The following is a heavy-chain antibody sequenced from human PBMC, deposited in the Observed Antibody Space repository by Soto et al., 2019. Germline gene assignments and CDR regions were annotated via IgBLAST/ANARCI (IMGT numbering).Heavy chain of an antibody. CDR3: ARAPYYYESPDRYFQL. J-gene: IGHJ1*01. CDR2: IIPILGIT. Sequence: QVQLVQSGAEVKKPGSSVKVSCKSSGGTFSSSTFTWVRQAPGQGLEWMGRIIPILGITNYAQKFQGRVTINADKSTSTFYMDLSSLRSDDTAVYYCARAPYYYESPDRYFQLWGQGTLVTVSS. CDR1: GGTFSSST. D-gene: IGHD3-22*01. V-gene: IGHV1-69*02.